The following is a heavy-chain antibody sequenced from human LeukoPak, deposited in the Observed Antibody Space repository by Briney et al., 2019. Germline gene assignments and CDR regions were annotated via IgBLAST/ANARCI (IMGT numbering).Heavy chain of an antibody. D-gene: IGHD3-22*01. CDR3: ARAIPYYDCSGYYYGDAFDI. V-gene: IGHV1-2*02. CDR2: INPNSGGT. Sequence: ASVKVSCKASGYTFTGYYMHWVRQAPGQGLEWMGWINPNSGGTNYAQKFQGRVTMTRDTSTSTAYMELSRLRSDDTAVYYCARAIPYYDCSGYYYGDAFDIWGQGTMVTVSS. CDR1: GYTFTGYY. J-gene: IGHJ3*02.